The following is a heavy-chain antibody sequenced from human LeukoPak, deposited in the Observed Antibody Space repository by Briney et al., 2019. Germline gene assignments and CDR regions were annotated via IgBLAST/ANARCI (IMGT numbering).Heavy chain of an antibody. CDR1: GYTLTELS. V-gene: IGHV1-24*01. D-gene: IGHD6-19*01. CDR3: ARFAVHRRITVAGQFGLDY. J-gene: IGHJ4*02. Sequence: ASVKVSCKVSGYTLTELSMHWVRQAPGKGLEWMGGFDPEDGETIYAQKFQGRVTMTEDTSTDTAYMELSSLRSEDTAVYYCARFAVHRRITVAGQFGLDYWGQGTLVSLSS. CDR2: FDPEDGET.